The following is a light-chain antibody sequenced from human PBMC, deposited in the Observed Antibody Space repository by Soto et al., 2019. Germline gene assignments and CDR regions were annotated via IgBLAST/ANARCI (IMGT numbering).Light chain of an antibody. J-gene: IGKJ4*01. CDR2: GAS. CDR3: QQYNNWPLVT. CDR1: QSVGTY. V-gene: IGKV3-15*01. Sequence: EIVMPQSPAPLSVSPGERATLSCRASQSVGTYLAWYQQKPGQAPRLLIFGASTRATGIPARFSGGGSGSEFTLTISGLQSEDFAVYSCQQYNNWPLVTFGGGTKVEIK.